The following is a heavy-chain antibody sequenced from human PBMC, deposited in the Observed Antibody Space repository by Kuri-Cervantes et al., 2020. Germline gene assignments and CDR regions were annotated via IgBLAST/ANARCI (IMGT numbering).Heavy chain of an antibody. V-gene: IGHV4-38-2*01. Sequence: SETLSLTCAVSDYSISSGYYWGWIRQPPGNGLEWIGSFYHGGSPYYNPSLKSRVTISVDTSKNQFSLKLSSVTAADTAVYYCASLGDWGQGTLVTVSS. CDR1: DYSISSGYY. CDR2: FYHGGSP. D-gene: IGHD3-16*01. J-gene: IGHJ4*02. CDR3: ASLGD.